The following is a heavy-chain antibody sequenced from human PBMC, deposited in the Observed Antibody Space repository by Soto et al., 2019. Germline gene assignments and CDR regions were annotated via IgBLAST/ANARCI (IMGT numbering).Heavy chain of an antibody. J-gene: IGHJ4*02. D-gene: IGHD3-22*01. CDR2: ISPNDRTI. CDR3: ARDLYDSSGYFDY. CDR1: GFTFSTYS. V-gene: IGHV3-48*02. Sequence: EVHLVESGGGLVQPGGSLRLSCAASGFTFSTYSMNWVRQAPGKGLEWVSSISPNDRTIFYADSVKGRFTISRDNAKNSLYLRMNSLRDEDTAVYFCARDLYDSSGYFDYWGQGTLVTVSS.